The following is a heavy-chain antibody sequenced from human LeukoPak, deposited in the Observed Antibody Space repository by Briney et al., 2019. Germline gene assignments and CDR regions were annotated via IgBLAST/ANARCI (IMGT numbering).Heavy chain of an antibody. CDR2: IYDDNT. J-gene: IGHJ6*02. D-gene: IGHD4-17*01. Sequence: GGSLRLSCAASGFTVSAYAMAWVRQAPGKGLEWVSTIYDDNTYYADSVKGRFTISRDNSKNTLYLQMNSLRAEDTAVYYCAKPPVTTYYYYYGMDVWGQGTTVTVSS. CDR3: AKPPVTTYYYYYGMDV. V-gene: IGHV3-23*01. CDR1: GFTVSAYA.